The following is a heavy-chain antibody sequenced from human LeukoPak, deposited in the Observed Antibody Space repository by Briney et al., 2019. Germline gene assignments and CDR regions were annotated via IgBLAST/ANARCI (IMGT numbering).Heavy chain of an antibody. V-gene: IGHV4-59*08. J-gene: IGHJ3*02. CDR1: GGSISSYY. D-gene: IGHD5-24*01. CDR3: ARLSRDGYNPGRAFDI. CDR2: IYYSGST. Sequence: SETLSLTCTVSGGSISSYYWSWFRQPPGKGLEWIGYIYYSGSTNYNPSLKSRVTISGDTSKNQFSLRLSSVTAADTAVYYCARLSRDGYNPGRAFDIRGQGTMVTVSS.